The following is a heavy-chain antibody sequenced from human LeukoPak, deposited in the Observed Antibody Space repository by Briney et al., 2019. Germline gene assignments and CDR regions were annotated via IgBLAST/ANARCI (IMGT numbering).Heavy chain of an antibody. CDR1: GFTFSSYT. V-gene: IGHV3-21*01. D-gene: IGHD6-19*01. Sequence: GGSLRLSCEGSGFTFSSYTMIWVRQAPGKGLEWLTSISSTSSYIYYADSVKGRFTISRDNAKNSLYLQMNSLRAEDTAVYYCARDPRKRPSSGWYVEGENWFDPWGQGTLVTVSS. CDR2: ISSTSSYI. J-gene: IGHJ5*02. CDR3: ARDPRKRPSSGWYVEGENWFDP.